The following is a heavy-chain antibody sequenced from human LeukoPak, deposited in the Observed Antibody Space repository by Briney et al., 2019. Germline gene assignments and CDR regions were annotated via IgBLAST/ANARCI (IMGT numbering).Heavy chain of an antibody. Sequence: SETLSLTCTVSGGSISNSDYYWGWIRQPPGKGLEWIGSISNNGNTYNNPSLKSRVTISIDTSKKQFSLKLSSVTAADTAVYYCSRVVWQTRDSSDWRGDYFDYWGQGTLVTVVS. CDR2: ISNNGNT. CDR3: SRVVWQTRDSSDWRGDYFDY. J-gene: IGHJ4*02. V-gene: IGHV4-39*07. CDR1: GGSISNSDYY. D-gene: IGHD3-16*01.